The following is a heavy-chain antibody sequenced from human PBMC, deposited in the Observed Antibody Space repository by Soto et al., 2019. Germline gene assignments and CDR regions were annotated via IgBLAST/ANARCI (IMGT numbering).Heavy chain of an antibody. Sequence: PSETLSLTCTVSGGSISSYYWSWIRQPPGKGLEWIGYIYYSGSTNYNPSLKSRVTISVDTSKNQFSLKLSSVTAADTAVYYCARRYCSGGSCPFDYGMDVWGQGTTVTVSS. CDR1: GGSISSYY. V-gene: IGHV4-59*08. D-gene: IGHD2-15*01. J-gene: IGHJ6*02. CDR2: IYYSGST. CDR3: ARRYCSGGSCPFDYGMDV.